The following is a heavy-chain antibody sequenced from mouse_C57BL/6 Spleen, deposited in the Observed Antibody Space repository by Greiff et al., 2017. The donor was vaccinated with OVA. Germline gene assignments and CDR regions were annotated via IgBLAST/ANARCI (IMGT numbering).Heavy chain of an antibody. CDR2: INPNNGGT. D-gene: IGHD1-1*01. CDR3: ARGTVVEDFDY. J-gene: IGHJ2*01. V-gene: IGHV1-22*01. Sequence: VQLKESGPELVKPGASVKMSCKASGYTFTDYNMHWVKQSHGKSLEWIGYINPNNGGTSYNQKFKGKATLTVNKSSSTAYMELRSLTSEDSAVYYCARGTVVEDFDYWGQGTTLTVSS. CDR1: GYTFTDYN.